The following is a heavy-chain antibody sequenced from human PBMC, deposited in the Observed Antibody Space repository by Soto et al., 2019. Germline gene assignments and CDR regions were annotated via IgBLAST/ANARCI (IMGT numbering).Heavy chain of an antibody. D-gene: IGHD2-2*01. CDR1: GYTFTSYG. CDR3: ARDCSTVTCPVDY. Sequence: GASVKVSCKAFGYTFTSYGISWVRQAPGQGLEWMGWISPYNGNTDYAQKFQGRVTMTTDTSTSTAYMELRSLRSDDTAVYYCARDCSTVTCPVDYWGQGTLVTVS. V-gene: IGHV1-18*01. J-gene: IGHJ4*02. CDR2: ISPYNGNT.